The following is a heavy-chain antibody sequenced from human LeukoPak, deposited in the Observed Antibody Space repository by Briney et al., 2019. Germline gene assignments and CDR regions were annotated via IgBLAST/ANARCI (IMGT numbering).Heavy chain of an antibody. CDR3: ARDGDCSGGSCYSWFDP. J-gene: IGHJ5*02. D-gene: IGHD2-15*01. CDR1: GASISSTDW. Sequence: SETLSLTCAVSGASISSTDWWSWVRQPPGKGLEWIGQIYHGGSTNFNPYLKSRVTMSVDKSKNQFSLKLNSVTAADTAVYYCARDGDCSGGSCYSWFDPWGQGTLVTVSS. CDR2: IYHGGST. V-gene: IGHV4-4*02.